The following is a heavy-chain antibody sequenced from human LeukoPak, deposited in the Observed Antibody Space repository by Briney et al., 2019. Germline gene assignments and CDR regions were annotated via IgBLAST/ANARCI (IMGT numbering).Heavy chain of an antibody. J-gene: IGHJ4*02. CDR1: GGSISSGGYY. V-gene: IGHV4-39*01. D-gene: IGHD1-26*01. CDR3: ATLGLLRGAGFNLATHFDY. Sequence: SETLSLTCTVSGGSISSGGYYWSWIRQHPGKGLELIGYVHHTGSTFHNSSLKSRVTISADTSQNQFSLSLTSVTAADTAVYYCATLGLLRGAGFNLATHFDYWGQGTLVAVSS. CDR2: VHHTGST.